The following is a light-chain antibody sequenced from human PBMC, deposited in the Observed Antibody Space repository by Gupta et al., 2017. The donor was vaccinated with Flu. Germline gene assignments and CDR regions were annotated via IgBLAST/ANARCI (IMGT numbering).Light chain of an antibody. Sequence: QSALTQPASVSGSPGQSITISCTGTSSDIGDYNSVSWYQHHPGKAPKLVIFEVNNRPSGVSDRFSGSKPGDTASLTISGLQAEDEADYYCISYTRRSVFFFGAGTTVTV. J-gene: IGLJ1*01. V-gene: IGLV2-14*01. CDR3: ISYTRRSVFF. CDR1: SSDIGDYNS. CDR2: EVN.